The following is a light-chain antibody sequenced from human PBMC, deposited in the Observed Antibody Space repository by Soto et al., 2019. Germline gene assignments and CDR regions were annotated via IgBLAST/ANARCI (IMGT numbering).Light chain of an antibody. Sequence: EIVLTQSPGTLSLSPGERATLSCRASQSVSSSYLAWYQQKPGQAPRLLIYGASSRATGIPERFSGSGSGTDFTLTISRLEPEDFAVYYCQQYGSSLFGPGTKVDIK. CDR2: GAS. J-gene: IGKJ3*01. CDR1: QSVSSSY. CDR3: QQYGSSL. V-gene: IGKV3-20*01.